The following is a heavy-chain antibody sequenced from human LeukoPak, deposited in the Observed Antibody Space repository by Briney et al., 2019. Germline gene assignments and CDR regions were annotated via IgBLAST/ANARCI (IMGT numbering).Heavy chain of an antibody. V-gene: IGHV3-7*01. CDR1: GFTFSNFW. CDR2: INRDGSAK. CDR3: ARVAYYYYYYMDV. J-gene: IGHJ6*03. Sequence: PGGSLRLSCAASGFTFSNFWMGWARQGPGKGLQWVASINRDGSAKHPVDSVKGRFTISRDNAKNSVYLQMSSLRVEDTAVYYCARVAYYYYYYMDVWGKGTTVTVSS.